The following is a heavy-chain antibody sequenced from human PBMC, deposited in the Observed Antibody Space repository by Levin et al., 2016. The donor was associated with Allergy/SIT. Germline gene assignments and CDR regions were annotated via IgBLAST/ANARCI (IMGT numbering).Heavy chain of an antibody. CDR3: TTDDPQWDSS. CDR2: IKRKTEGETT. V-gene: IGHV3-15*01. D-gene: IGHD1-26*01. Sequence: WIRQPPGKGLEWVGRIKRKTEGETTDYATPVKGRFSISRDDSKNMLSLEMNSLKTEDTAVYYCTTDDPQWDSSWGPGTLVTVSS. J-gene: IGHJ5*02.